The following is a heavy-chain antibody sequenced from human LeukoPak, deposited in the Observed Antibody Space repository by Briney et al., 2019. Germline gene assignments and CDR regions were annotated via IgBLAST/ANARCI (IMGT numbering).Heavy chain of an antibody. CDR1: GGTFNSYA. CDR2: IIPIFGTA. CDR3: ARDFAYKQRLHDNWFDP. V-gene: IGHV1-69*05. Sequence: GASVKVSCKASGGTFNSYAISWVRQAPGQGLEWMGGIIPIFGTANYAQKFQGRVTITTDESTSTAYMELSSLRSEDTAVYYCARDFAYKQRLHDNWFDPWGQGTLVTVSS. D-gene: IGHD4-11*01. J-gene: IGHJ5*02.